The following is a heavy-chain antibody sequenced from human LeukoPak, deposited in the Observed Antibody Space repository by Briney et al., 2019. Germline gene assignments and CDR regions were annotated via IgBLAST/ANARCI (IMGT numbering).Heavy chain of an antibody. D-gene: IGHD2-2*01. CDR2: ISNGGSRT. V-gene: IGHV3-48*03. CDR1: EFTFNSYD. CDR3: ARRYCSSASCTMDV. Sequence: PGGSLRLSCAASEFTFNSYDMNWVRQAPGKGLEWVSYISNGGSRTYYADSVKGRFTISRDNAKNSLYLQMNSLRAEDTAIYYCARRYCSSASCTMDVWGKGTTVTVSS. J-gene: IGHJ6*04.